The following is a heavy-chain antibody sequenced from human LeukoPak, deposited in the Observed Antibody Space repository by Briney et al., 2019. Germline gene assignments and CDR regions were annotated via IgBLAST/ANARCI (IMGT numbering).Heavy chain of an antibody. J-gene: IGHJ5*02. V-gene: IGHV4-34*01. CDR1: GGSFSGYY. D-gene: IGHD6-6*01. CDR3: ARGRIAARRSHPYNWFDP. Sequence: PSETLSLTCAVYGGSFSGYYWSWIRQPPGKGLEWIGEINHSGSTNYNPSLKSRVTISVDTSKNQFSLKLSSVTAADTAVYYCARGRIAARRSHPYNWFDPWGQGTLVTVSS. CDR2: INHSGST.